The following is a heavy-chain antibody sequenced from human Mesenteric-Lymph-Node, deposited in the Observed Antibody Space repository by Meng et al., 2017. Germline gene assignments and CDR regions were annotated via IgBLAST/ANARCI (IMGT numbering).Heavy chain of an antibody. CDR1: GGSISSYY. CDR2: IYYSGNT. D-gene: IGHD2-2*01. V-gene: IGHV4-59*12. Sequence: GSLRLSCTVSGGSISSYYWSWIRQPPGKGLEWIGYIYYSGNTHYNPSLKSRVTISVDTSKNQCSLKLSSVTAADTAVYYCARGVVVPAALDAFDIWCQGTMVTVSS. J-gene: IGHJ3*02. CDR3: ARGVVVPAALDAFDI.